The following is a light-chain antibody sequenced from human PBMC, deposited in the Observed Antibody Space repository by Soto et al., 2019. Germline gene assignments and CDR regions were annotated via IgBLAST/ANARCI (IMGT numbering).Light chain of an antibody. CDR1: QSVSSY. J-gene: IGKJ5*01. CDR3: QQYGSSPRT. V-gene: IGKV3-20*01. CDR2: DAS. Sequence: EIVMTQSPDILCVSPVERPTLSYKASQSVSSYLAWYQQKPGQAPRLLIYDASNRATGIPDRFSGSGSGTDFTLTISRLEPEEFAVYYCQQYGSSPRTVGQGTRLEIK.